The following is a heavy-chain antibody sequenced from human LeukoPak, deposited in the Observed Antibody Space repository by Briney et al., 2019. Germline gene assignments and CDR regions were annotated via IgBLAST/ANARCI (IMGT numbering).Heavy chain of an antibody. CDR1: GGTFSSYA. V-gene: IGHV1-69*06. CDR3: ARGSRCLKGACLPFDP. J-gene: IGHJ5*02. Sequence: SVKVSCKASGGTFSSYAISWVRQAPGQGLEWMGGIIPIVRSTNYAQMFQGRLTLTADKLTSTFYMELRSLTSADTAVYYCARGSRCLKGACLPFDPWGQGTLVTVSS. CDR2: IIPIVRST. D-gene: IGHD2-2*01.